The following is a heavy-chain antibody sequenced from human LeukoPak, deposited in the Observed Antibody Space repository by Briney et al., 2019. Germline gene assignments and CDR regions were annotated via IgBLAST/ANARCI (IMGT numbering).Heavy chain of an antibody. CDR3: ARGPTYDFWSGYRHDPYNWFDP. V-gene: IGHV4-38-2*01. Sequence: PSETLSLTCAVSGYSISSGYYWGWIRQPPGKGLEWIGSIYHSGSTYYNPSLKSRVTISVDTSKNQFSLKLSSVTAADTAVYYCARGPTYDFWSGYRHDPYNWFDPWGQGTLVTVSS. D-gene: IGHD3-3*01. CDR1: GYSISSGYY. J-gene: IGHJ5*02. CDR2: IYHSGST.